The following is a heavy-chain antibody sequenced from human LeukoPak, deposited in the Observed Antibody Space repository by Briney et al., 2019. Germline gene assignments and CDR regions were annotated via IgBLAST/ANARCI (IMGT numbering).Heavy chain of an antibody. CDR3: ARDPGLKAFDFLSGYYHFFEY. Sequence: ASVKVSCKAAGYTFTGYYVNWVRQAPGQGLEWMRWINPNTGVTNYAQKFQGRVTMTRDTSTSTAHMELIRLRSDDTAVYYCARDPGLKAFDFLSGYYHFFEYWGQGTLVTVSS. J-gene: IGHJ4*02. D-gene: IGHD3-3*01. CDR1: GYTFTGYY. V-gene: IGHV1-2*02. CDR2: INPNTGVT.